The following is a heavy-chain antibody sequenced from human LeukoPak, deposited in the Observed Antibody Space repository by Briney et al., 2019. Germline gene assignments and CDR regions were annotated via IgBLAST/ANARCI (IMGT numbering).Heavy chain of an antibody. CDR1: GFTFSSYW. D-gene: IGHD5-18*01. CDR3: ARAVTSMDGY. Sequence: GGSLRLSCAASGFTFSSYWMHWVRQAPGKGLEWVASLNEDGSKRSYVGSVKGRFTISRDNAQKSVYLQMNSLTAEDTAVYYCARAVTSMDGYWGQGTLVTVSS. CDR2: LNEDGSKR. J-gene: IGHJ4*02. V-gene: IGHV3-7*03.